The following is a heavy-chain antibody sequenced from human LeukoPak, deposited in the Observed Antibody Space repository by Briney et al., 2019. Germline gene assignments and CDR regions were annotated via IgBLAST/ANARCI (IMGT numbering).Heavy chain of an antibody. J-gene: IGHJ4*02. V-gene: IGHV4-38-2*02. CDR2: IIHSGTT. D-gene: IGHD4-23*01. Sequence: SETLSLTCTVSNYSIGSGYFWGWIRQPPGKGLEWIGNIIHSGTTNYNPSLKSRVVISVDTSKNQFSLKLTSVTAADTAVYYCARDLGHGGDSDYWGQGTLVIISS. CDR3: ARDLGHGGDSDY. CDR1: NYSIGSGYF.